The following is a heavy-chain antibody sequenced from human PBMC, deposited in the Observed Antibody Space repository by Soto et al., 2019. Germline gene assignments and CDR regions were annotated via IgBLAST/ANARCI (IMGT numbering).Heavy chain of an antibody. CDR3: STVKVRGVIYYGMDV. D-gene: IGHD3-10*01. CDR2: IKSKTDGGTA. J-gene: IGHJ6*02. Sequence: EVQLVESGGGLVKPGGSLRLSCAASGLTFRNAWMSWVRQAPGKGLEWVGRIKSKTDGGTADYAAPVQGRLTISRDDSKHTIYLQMKSLKTEDTAVDYGSTVKVRGVIYYGMDVWGQGTTVTVSS. CDR1: GLTFRNAW. V-gene: IGHV3-15*01.